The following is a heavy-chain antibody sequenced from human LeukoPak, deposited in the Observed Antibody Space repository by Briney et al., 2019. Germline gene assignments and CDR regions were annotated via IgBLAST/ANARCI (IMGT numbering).Heavy chain of an antibody. Sequence: GASVKVSCKASGYTFTSYGISWVRQVPGQGLEWMGWISTYNGETNYAEKVQGRVTLTTDTSTNTAYMEMRSLRSDDTAIYYCARGVDDFGAFCFDYWGRGTQVTVSS. CDR2: ISTYNGET. CDR3: ARGVDDFGAFCFDY. D-gene: IGHD4-17*01. J-gene: IGHJ4*02. CDR1: GYTFTSYG. V-gene: IGHV1-18*01.